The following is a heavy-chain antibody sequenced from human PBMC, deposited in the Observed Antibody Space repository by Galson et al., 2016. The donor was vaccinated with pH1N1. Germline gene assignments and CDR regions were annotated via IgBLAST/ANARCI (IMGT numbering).Heavy chain of an antibody. CDR3: ARDVRISLWLPDF. J-gene: IGHJ4*02. V-gene: IGHV1-18*01. Sequence: SVKVSCKASGYTFTNYGITWVRQAPGQGLEWMAWMSAYNGNTNYAQKFQGRVTMATDTSTNTASMELRNLTSDDTAVYYCARDVRISLWLPDFWGQGTLVTVSS. CDR1: GYTFTNYG. D-gene: IGHD5-18*01. CDR2: MSAYNGNT.